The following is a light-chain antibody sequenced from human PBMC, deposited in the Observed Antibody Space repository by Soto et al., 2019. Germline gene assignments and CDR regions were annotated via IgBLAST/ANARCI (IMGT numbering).Light chain of an antibody. CDR2: KAS. J-gene: IGKJ4*01. CDR1: QSISSW. Sequence: DIQMTQSPSTLSASVGDRVTITCRASQSISSWLAWYQQKPGKAPKLLIYKASSLESGVPSRFSGSGSGTEFTRTISSLQPDDFATYYCQQYNSPALTFGGGTKVEIK. V-gene: IGKV1-5*03. CDR3: QQYNSPALT.